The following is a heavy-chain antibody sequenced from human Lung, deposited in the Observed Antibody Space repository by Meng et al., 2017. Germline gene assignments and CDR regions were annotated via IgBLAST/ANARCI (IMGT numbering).Heavy chain of an antibody. J-gene: IGHJ4*02. V-gene: IGHV1-2*06. CDR1: RYNFPYDW. D-gene: IGHD6-13*01. CDR3: ARDEDISAASKLFGDY. Sequence: QVQRWQAGAEVNKPAASVSASCKPSRYNFPYDWQHLGRRAPGQGLEWMGRIDPERGDTHNEQGFRGRVIKTVDTSISTDYMELSGLRSDDTAMYYCARDEDISAASKLFGDYWGQGTLVTVSS. CDR2: IDPERGDT.